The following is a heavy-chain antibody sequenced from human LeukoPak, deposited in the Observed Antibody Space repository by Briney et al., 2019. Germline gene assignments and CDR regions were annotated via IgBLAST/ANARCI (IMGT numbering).Heavy chain of an antibody. D-gene: IGHD3-10*01. CDR2: INSDGSST. V-gene: IGHV3-74*01. CDR1: GFTFSSYW. J-gene: IGHJ6*03. CDR3: ARSGYYYYMDV. Sequence: GSLRLSCAASGFTFSSYWMHWVRQAPGKGLVWVSRINSDGSSTSYADSVKGRFTISRDNAKNTLYLQMNSLRAEDTAVYYCARSGYYYYMDVWGKGTTVTVSS.